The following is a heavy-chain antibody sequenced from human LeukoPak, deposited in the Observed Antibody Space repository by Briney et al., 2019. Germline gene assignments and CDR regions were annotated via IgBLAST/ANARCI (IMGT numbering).Heavy chain of an antibody. D-gene: IGHD2-2*01. J-gene: IGHJ5*02. CDR1: VDSVSSNSVT. Sequence: PSQTLSLTCAISVDSVSSNSVTWNWIRQPPSKGLEWLGRTYYRSTWYNDYAVSVRGRITVNPDTSKNQFSLHLNSVTPEDTAVYYCARRLTQYDCFDPWGQGILVTVSS. CDR3: ARRLTQYDCFDP. V-gene: IGHV6-1*01. CDR2: TYYRSTWYN.